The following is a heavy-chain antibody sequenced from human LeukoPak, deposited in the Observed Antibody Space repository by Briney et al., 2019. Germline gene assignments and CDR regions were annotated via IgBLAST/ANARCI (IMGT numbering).Heavy chain of an antibody. CDR3: ARDFNFFYAFDI. CDR1: VGTFSSYA. J-gene: IGHJ3*02. V-gene: IGHV1-69*05. CDR2: IIPIFGTA. D-gene: IGHD2/OR15-2a*01. Sequence: ASVKVSCKASVGTFSSYAISWVRQAPGQGLEWMGGIIPIFGTANYAQKFQGRVKITTDESTSTAYMELRSLRSEDKAVYYCARDFNFFYAFDIWGQGTMVTVSS.